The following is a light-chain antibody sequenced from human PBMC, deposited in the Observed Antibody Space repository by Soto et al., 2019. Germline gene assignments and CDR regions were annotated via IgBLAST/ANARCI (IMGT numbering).Light chain of an antibody. Sequence: DIVMTQSPLTLPVTPGEPASISCRSSQSLLHSNGYNYLDWYLQKPGQSPQLLVFLGSTRASGVPERFSGRGAGTDFTLKISRVEAEDVGVDYCMQALQTRGTPTFGGGTKVEIK. J-gene: IGKJ4*01. V-gene: IGKV2-28*01. CDR1: QSLLHSNGYNY. CDR2: LGS. CDR3: MQALQTRGTPT.